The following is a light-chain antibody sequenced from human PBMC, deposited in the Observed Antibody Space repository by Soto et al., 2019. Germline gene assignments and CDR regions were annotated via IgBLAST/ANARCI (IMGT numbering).Light chain of an antibody. Sequence: QSVLTQPPSVSGAPGQRVTISCTGSSSNIGAGYVVHWYQQLPGAAPKLLIFSDNNRPSGVPDRFSGSKSGTSATLGITGFQTGDEADYYCGSWDSSLSAYVFGTGTKV. CDR1: SSNIGAGYV. CDR3: GSWDSSLSAYV. CDR2: SDN. J-gene: IGLJ1*01. V-gene: IGLV1-40*01.